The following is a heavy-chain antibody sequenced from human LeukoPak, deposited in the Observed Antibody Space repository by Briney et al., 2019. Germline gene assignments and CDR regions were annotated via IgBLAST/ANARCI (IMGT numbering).Heavy chain of an antibody. CDR1: GFTFSSYG. J-gene: IGHJ6*02. CDR3: ARESGSSVYYYYGMDV. V-gene: IGHV3-33*01. Sequence: GGSLRLSCAASGFTFSSYGMHWVRQAPGKGLEWVAVKWYDGSNKYYADSVKGRFTISRDNSKNTLYLQMNSLRAEDTAVYYCARESGSSVYYYYGMDVWGQGTTVTVSS. D-gene: IGHD6-6*01. CDR2: KWYDGSNK.